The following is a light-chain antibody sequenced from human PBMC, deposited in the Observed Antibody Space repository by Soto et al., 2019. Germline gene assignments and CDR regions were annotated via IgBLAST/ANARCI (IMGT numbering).Light chain of an antibody. V-gene: IGLV2-8*01. J-gene: IGLJ1*01. Sequence: QYVLTQPPSASGSPGQSVTISCTGNSSDIGTYDYVSWYQHLPDKAPKLIIYEVSKRPSGVPDRFSGSKAGNTASLTVSGLQAEDEGDYYCWSYGGGNNFYVFGTGTKVTVL. CDR3: WSYGGGNNFYV. CDR2: EVS. CDR1: SSDIGTYDY.